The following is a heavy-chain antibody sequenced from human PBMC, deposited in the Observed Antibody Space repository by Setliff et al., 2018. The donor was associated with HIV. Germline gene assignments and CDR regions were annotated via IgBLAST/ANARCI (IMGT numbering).Heavy chain of an antibody. CDR1: GGTFSNYP. D-gene: IGHD5-12*01. J-gene: IGHJ4*02. V-gene: IGHV1-69*08. CDR3: ARDAGYSGYVLDY. Sequence: WASVKVSCKASGGTFSNYPISWVRQAPGQGLEWMGKISPALGTADYAQKFQGRVAITADQSTRTVYMELSSLRSEDTAVYYCARDAGYSGYVLDYWGQGTGVTVSS. CDR2: ISPALGTA.